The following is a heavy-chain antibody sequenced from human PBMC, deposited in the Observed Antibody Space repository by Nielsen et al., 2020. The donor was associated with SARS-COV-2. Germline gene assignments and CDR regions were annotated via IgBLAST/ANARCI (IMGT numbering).Heavy chain of an antibody. D-gene: IGHD6-19*01. CDR3: ARTYSSGWLFDY. CDR1: GFTFSNYW. V-gene: IGHV3-7*01. Sequence: GESLKISCAASGFTFSNYWMTWVRQAPGKGLEWVANIKQDGSEKYYVDSVKDRFTISRDNAKNSLYLQMNSLRAEDTAVYYCARTYSSGWLFDYWGQGTLVTVSS. CDR2: IKQDGSEK. J-gene: IGHJ4*02.